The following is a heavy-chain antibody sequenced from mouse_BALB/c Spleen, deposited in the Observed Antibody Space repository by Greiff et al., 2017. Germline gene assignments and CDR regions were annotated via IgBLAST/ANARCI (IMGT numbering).Heavy chain of an antibody. CDR3: ARHEGTGFDY. Sequence: EVKVEESGGGLVKLGGSLKLSCAASGFTFSSYYMSWVRQTPEKRLELVAAINSNGGSTYYPDTVKGRFTISRDNAKNTLYLQMSSLKSEDTALYYCARHEGTGFDYWGQGTTLTVSS. J-gene: IGHJ2*01. V-gene: IGHV5-6-2*01. D-gene: IGHD3-3*01. CDR1: GFTFSSYY. CDR2: INSNGGST.